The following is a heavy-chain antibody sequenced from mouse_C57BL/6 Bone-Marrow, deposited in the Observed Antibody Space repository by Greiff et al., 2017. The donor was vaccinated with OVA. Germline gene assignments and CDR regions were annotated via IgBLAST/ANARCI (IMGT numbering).Heavy chain of an antibody. D-gene: IGHD4-1*01. V-gene: IGHV1-42*01. Sequence: EVQLQQSGPELVKPGASVKISCKASGYSFTGYYMNWVKQSPEKSLEWIGEINPSTGGTTYNQKFKAKATLTVDKSSSTAYMQLKSLTSEDSAVYYCANWVYAMDYWGQGTSVTVSS. CDR3: ANWVYAMDY. CDR2: INPSTGGT. J-gene: IGHJ4*01. CDR1: GYSFTGYY.